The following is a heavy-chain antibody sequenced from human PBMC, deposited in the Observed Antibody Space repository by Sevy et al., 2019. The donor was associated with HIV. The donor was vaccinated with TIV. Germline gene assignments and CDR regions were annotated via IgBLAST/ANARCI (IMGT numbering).Heavy chain of an antibody. D-gene: IGHD3-22*01. Sequence: SETLSLTCTVSGGSISSYYWSWIRQPPGKGLEWIGYIYYSGSTNYNPSLKSRVTISVDTSKNQSSLKLSSVTAADTAVYYCARDRDYDSSGYYYRDYGMDVWGQGTTVTVSS. V-gene: IGHV4-59*01. CDR1: GGSISSYY. CDR3: ARDRDYDSSGYYYRDYGMDV. CDR2: IYYSGST. J-gene: IGHJ6*02.